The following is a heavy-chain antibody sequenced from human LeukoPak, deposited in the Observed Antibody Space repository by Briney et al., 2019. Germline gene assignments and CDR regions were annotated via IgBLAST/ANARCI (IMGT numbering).Heavy chain of an antibody. V-gene: IGHV3-30*18. J-gene: IGHJ4*02. CDR3: AKDHTEYYDSSGSALSLDY. CDR1: GFTFSSYG. CDR2: ISYDGSNK. D-gene: IGHD3-22*01. Sequence: PGRSLRLSCAASGFTFSSYGMHWVRQAPGKGLEWVAVISYDGSNKYYADSVKGRFTISRGNSKNTLYLQMNSLRAEDTAVYYCAKDHTEYYDSSGSALSLDYWGQGTLVTVSS.